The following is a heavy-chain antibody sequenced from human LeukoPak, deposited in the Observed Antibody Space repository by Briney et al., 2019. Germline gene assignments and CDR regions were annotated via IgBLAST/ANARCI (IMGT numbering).Heavy chain of an antibody. Sequence: SETLSLTCTVSGGSISSGGYYWSWIRQHPGTGLEWIGYIYYSGSTYYNPSPKSRVTISVDTSNNQFSLKLSSVTAADTAVYYCARDGSHRGGWFDPWGQGTLVTVSS. J-gene: IGHJ5*02. CDR2: IYYSGST. CDR1: GGSISSGGYY. CDR3: ARDGSHRGGWFDP. V-gene: IGHV4-31*03. D-gene: IGHD3-16*01.